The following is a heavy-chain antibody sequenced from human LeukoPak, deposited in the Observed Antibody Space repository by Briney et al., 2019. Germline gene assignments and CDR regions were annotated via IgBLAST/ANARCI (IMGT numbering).Heavy chain of an antibody. D-gene: IGHD3-10*01. CDR1: GGSISSYY. CDR3: ARYGVESPHRNWFDP. Sequence: SETLSLTCTVSGGSISSYYWSWIRQPPGKGLEWIGYIYYSGSTNYNPSLKSRVTISVDTSKNQFPLKLSSVTAADTAVYYCARYGVESPHRNWFDPWGQGTLVTVSS. J-gene: IGHJ5*02. V-gene: IGHV4-59*01. CDR2: IYYSGST.